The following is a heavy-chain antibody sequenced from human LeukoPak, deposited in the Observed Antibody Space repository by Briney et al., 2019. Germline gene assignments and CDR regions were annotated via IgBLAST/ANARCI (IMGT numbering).Heavy chain of an antibody. CDR2: IKQGGSEK. V-gene: IGHV3-7*01. D-gene: IGHD1-26*01. CDR3: ASVYSPFAFDI. CDR1: GFTFSSYW. J-gene: IGHJ3*02. Sequence: GGSLRLSCAASGFTFSSYWMSWVRQAPGKGLEWVANIKQGGSEKYYVDSVKGRFTISRDNAKNSLYLQMNSLRAEDTAVYYCASVYSPFAFDIWGQGTMDTVSS.